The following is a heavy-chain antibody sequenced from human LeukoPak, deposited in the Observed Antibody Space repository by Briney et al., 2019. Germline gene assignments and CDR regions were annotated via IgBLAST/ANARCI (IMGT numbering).Heavy chain of an antibody. J-gene: IGHJ4*02. V-gene: IGHV3-11*01. CDR2: IDTSGSTI. Sequence: GGSLRLSCAASGFTFSDYYMSWLRQAPGKGLEWISYIDTSGSTIYYADSVKGRFTISRDNAKNSLYLQMNSLRAEDTAVYYCARGDGYNSYYFDYWGQGALVTVSS. D-gene: IGHD5-24*01. CDR3: ARGDGYNSYYFDY. CDR1: GFTFSDYY.